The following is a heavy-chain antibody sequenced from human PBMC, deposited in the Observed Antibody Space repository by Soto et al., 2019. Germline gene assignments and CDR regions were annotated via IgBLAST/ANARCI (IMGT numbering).Heavy chain of an antibody. D-gene: IGHD2-15*01. J-gene: IGHJ4*02. CDR1: GFTFSSYA. V-gene: IGHV3-23*01. CDR2: ISGSGGST. Sequence: EVQLLESGGGLVQPGGSLRLSCAASGFTFSSYAMSWVRQAPGKGLEWVSAISGSGGSTYYADSVKGRFTIARDDSKNPLYLQTNSVRDEDTAVYYCAKPPAERYCSGGSCYSDYWGQGPLVTASS. CDR3: AKPPAERYCSGGSCYSDY.